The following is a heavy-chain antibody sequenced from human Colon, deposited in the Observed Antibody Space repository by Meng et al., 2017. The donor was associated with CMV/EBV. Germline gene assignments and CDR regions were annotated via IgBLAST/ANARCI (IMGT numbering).Heavy chain of an antibody. CDR3: VVVTPPHDAFDI. Sequence: SETLSLTCFVSGDSISSGYYWGWIRQPPGKGLEWIGSIYHSGNTYYNPSLKNRVTISVDTSQNQFSLKLSSVTAADTAVYYCVVVTPPHDAFDIWGQGTMVTVSS. D-gene: IGHD4-23*01. CDR2: IYHSGNT. J-gene: IGHJ3*02. V-gene: IGHV4-38-2*01. CDR1: GDSISSGYY.